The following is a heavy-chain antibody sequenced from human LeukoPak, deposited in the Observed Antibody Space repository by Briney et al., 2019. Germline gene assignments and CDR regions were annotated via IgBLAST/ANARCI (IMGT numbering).Heavy chain of an antibody. Sequence: PSETLSLTCTVSGGSISSYYWSWTRQPPGKGLEWIGYIYYSGSTNYNPSLKSRVTISVDTSKNQFSLKLSSVTAADTAVYYCARDRGADFWSGYYGPNWFDPWGQGTLVTVSS. D-gene: IGHD3-3*01. CDR2: IYYSGST. CDR3: ARDRGADFWSGYYGPNWFDP. V-gene: IGHV4-59*01. J-gene: IGHJ5*02. CDR1: GGSISSYY.